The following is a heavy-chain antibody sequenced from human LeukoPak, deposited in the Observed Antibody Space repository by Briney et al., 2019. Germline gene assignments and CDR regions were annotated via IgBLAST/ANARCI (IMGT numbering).Heavy chain of an antibody. CDR1: GFTVSSNH. CDR2: IYSGGTT. J-gene: IGHJ3*02. D-gene: IGHD4-23*01. CDR3: ARDADYGGSPDAFDI. Sequence: GGSLRLSCAASGFTVSSNHMSWVRQAPGKALNWVSIIYSGGTTYYADSVKGRFTISRDNSKNTLYLQMNSLRAEDTAVYYCARDADYGGSPDAFDIWGRGTIVTVSS. V-gene: IGHV3-53*01.